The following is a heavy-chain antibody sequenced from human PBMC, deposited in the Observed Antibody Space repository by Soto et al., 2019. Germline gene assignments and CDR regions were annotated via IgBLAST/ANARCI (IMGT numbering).Heavy chain of an antibody. V-gene: IGHV1-69*06. CDR2: IIPIFNTA. CDR1: GGTFSNYA. D-gene: IGHD2-2*01. J-gene: IGHJ6*02. Sequence: QVQLVQSGAEVKKPGSSVKVSCKASGGTFSNYAISWVRQAPGQGLEWMGGIIPIFNTANYAQKFQGRVTITADKSTSTAYMELSGLRSEDTAVYYCARGLVVPAGIRYYYYGMDVWGQGTTVTVSS. CDR3: ARGLVVPAGIRYYYYGMDV.